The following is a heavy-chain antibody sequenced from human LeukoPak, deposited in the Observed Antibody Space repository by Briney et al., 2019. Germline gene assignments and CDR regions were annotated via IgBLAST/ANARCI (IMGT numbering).Heavy chain of an antibody. CDR2: ISYDGSNK. Sequence: GGSLRLSCAASGFTFSSYAMHWVRQAPGKGLEWVAVISYDGSNKYYADSVKGRFTISRDNSKNTLYLQMNSLRAEDTAVYYCARLRYYYGMDVWGQGTTVTVSS. CDR1: GFTFSSYA. J-gene: IGHJ6*02. CDR3: ARLRYYYGMDV. V-gene: IGHV3-30*04.